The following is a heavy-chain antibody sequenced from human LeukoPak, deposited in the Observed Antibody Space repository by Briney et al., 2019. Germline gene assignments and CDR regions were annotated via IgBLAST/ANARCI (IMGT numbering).Heavy chain of an antibody. Sequence: SETLSLTCTVSGGSISSYYWSWIRQPPGKGLEWIGYIYYSGGTNYNPSLKSRVTIPVDTSKNQFSLKLSSVTAADTAVYYCRGYYYDSSGYYFDYWGQGTLVTVSS. CDR3: RGYYYDSSGYYFDY. CDR2: IYYSGGT. CDR1: GGSISSYY. D-gene: IGHD3-22*01. V-gene: IGHV4-59*08. J-gene: IGHJ4*02.